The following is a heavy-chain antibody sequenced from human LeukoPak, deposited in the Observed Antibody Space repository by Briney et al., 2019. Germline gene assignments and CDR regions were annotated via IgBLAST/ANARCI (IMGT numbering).Heavy chain of an antibody. V-gene: IGHV3-21*01. CDR3: ARDPYSGSYGNYYYYFMDV. D-gene: IGHD1-26*01. J-gene: IGHJ6*03. Sequence: GGSLRLSCAASGFTFSSYSMNWVRQAPGKGLEWVSSITSGSSYRFYADSVKGRFAISRDNAKNSLYLQMNSLRAEDTAVYYCARDPYSGSYGNYYYYFMDVWGKGTTVTISS. CDR2: ITSGSSYR. CDR1: GFTFSSYS.